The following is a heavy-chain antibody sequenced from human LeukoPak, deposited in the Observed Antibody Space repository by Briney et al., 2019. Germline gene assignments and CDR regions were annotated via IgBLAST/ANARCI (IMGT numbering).Heavy chain of an antibody. D-gene: IGHD1-7*01. J-gene: IGHJ4*02. CDR1: GYTFTGYY. Sequence: ASVKVSCXASGYTFTGYYMHWVRQAHGQGLEWMGRINPNSGGTNYAQKFQGRVTMTRDTSISTAYMELSRLRSDDTAVYYCAREGGNWNYKFDYWGQGTLVTVSS. CDR3: AREGGNWNYKFDY. V-gene: IGHV1-2*06. CDR2: INPNSGGT.